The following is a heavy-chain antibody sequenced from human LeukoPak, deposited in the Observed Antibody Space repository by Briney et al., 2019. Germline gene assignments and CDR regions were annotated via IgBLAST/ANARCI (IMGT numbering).Heavy chain of an antibody. V-gene: IGHV3-23*01. CDR2: ISGSGGST. Sequence: PGGSLRLSCAASGFTSSSYAMSWVRQAPGKGLEWVSAISGSGGSTYYADSVKGRFTISRDNSKNTLYLQMNSLRAEDTAVYYCAKDQHPGIAAADWGQGTLVTVSS. D-gene: IGHD6-13*01. J-gene: IGHJ4*02. CDR3: AKDQHPGIAAAD. CDR1: GFTSSSYA.